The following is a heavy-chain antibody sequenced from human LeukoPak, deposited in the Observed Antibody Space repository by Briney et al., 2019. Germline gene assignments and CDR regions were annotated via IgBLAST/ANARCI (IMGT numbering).Heavy chain of an antibody. CDR3: ARQEATGYEYYFDY. V-gene: IGHV4-59*01. CDR2: IYYSGST. Sequence: SETLSLTCTVSGGSISSYYWSWIRQPPGKGLEWIGYIYYSGSTNYNPSLKSRVTISVDTSKNQFSLKLSCVTAADTAVYYCARQEATGYEYYFDYWGQGTLVTVSS. D-gene: IGHD3-9*01. J-gene: IGHJ4*02. CDR1: GGSISSYY.